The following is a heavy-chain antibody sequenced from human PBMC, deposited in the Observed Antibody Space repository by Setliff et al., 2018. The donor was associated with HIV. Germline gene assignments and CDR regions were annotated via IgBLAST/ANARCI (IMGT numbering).Heavy chain of an antibody. J-gene: IGHJ5*02. V-gene: IGHV4-31*03. CDR1: GGSISTNYYY. Sequence: SETLSLTCSVSGGSISTNYYYWSWIRQHPGKGLEWIGYIYNSGTTFYNPSLESRLIMSVDPSKNQFSLKLTSVTAADTAVYYCARGRKAVGGWFDPWGQGIQVTVSS. CDR3: ARGRKAVGGWFDP. CDR2: IYNSGTT. D-gene: IGHD1-26*01.